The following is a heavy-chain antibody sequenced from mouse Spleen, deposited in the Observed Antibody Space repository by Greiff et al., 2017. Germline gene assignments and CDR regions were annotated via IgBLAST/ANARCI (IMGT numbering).Heavy chain of an antibody. J-gene: IGHJ2*01. CDR3: ARTGTMEYFDY. CDR2: INPNNGGT. D-gene: IGHD4-1*01. V-gene: IGHV1-26*01. CDR1: GYTFTDYY. Sequence: EVQLQQSGPELVKPGASVKISCKASGYTFTDYYMNWVKQSHGKSLEWIGDINPNNGGTSYNQKFKGKATLTVDKSSSTAYMELRSLTSEDSAVYYCARTGTMEYFDYWGQGTTLTVSS.